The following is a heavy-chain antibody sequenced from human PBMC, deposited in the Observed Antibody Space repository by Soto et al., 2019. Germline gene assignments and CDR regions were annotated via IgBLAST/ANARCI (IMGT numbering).Heavy chain of an antibody. CDR3: ARDGGRGYYGSGTYYDF. J-gene: IGHJ4*02. Sequence: QLQLQESGPGLVKPSQTLSLTCTVSGGSMNRADYYWSWIRQPPGKGLEWLGYIYYNGATYYNPSLYSRLTISVATSKPQFSLKLRSVTAADTAVYFCARDGGRGYYGSGTYYDFWGQGTLVTVSS. CDR2: IYYNGAT. D-gene: IGHD3-10*01. V-gene: IGHV4-30-4*01. CDR1: GGSMNRADYY.